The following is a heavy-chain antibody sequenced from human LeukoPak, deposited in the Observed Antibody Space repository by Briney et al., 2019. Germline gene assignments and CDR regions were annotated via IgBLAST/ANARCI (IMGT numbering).Heavy chain of an antibody. CDR3: ARDLFDY. Sequence: GGSLRLSCAVSGFTISNYWMSWVRQAPGKGLEWVATIKQDGSAEFYVDSVKGRFTISRDSTKNSLYLQMNSLRDDDTAVYYCARDLFDYWGQGTLVTVSS. V-gene: IGHV3-7*01. CDR2: IKQDGSAE. J-gene: IGHJ4*02. CDR1: GFTISNYW.